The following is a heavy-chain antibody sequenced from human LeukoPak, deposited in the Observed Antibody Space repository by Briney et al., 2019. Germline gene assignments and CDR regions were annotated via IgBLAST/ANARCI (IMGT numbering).Heavy chain of an antibody. J-gene: IGHJ4*02. V-gene: IGHV1-46*02. CDR3: ARDHRRDNYQLIPRADFHFDY. CDR1: GYTFDIYY. Sequence: ASVKVSCKASGYTFDIYYLHWVRQARGQGLEWMGIINPSGGSTTYAQNFQGRVTMTRDTSTSTVYMELSSLRSEDTAVYYCARDHRRDNYQLIPRADFHFDYWGKGTLVTVSS. CDR2: INPSGGST. D-gene: IGHD2-2*01.